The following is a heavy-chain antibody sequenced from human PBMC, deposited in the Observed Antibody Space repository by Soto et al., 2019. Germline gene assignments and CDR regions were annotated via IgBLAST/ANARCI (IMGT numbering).Heavy chain of an antibody. Sequence: EVQLLESGGGLVQPGGSLRLSCAASGFTFSSYAMNWVRQGPGKGLEWVSGISVNDGRAYYADSVKGRFTVSRDNSKNTLYLQMNSLRAEDTAVYSWVKGYGSGLNWFDRWGQGTLVTVSS. D-gene: IGHD3-10*01. J-gene: IGHJ5*02. CDR3: VKGYGSGLNWFDR. CDR1: GFTFSSYA. V-gene: IGHV3-23*01. CDR2: ISVNDGRA.